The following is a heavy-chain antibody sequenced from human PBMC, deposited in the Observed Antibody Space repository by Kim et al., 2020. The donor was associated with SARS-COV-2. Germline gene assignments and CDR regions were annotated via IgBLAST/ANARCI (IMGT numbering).Heavy chain of an antibody. CDR1: GGSFSGYY. D-gene: IGHD3-9*01. CDR3: RVLRYFDWSFQSDY. J-gene: IGHJ4*02. V-gene: IGHV4-34*01. Sequence: SETLSLTCAVYGGSFSGYYWSWIRQPPGKGLEWIGEINHSGSTNYNPSLKSRVTISVDTSKNQFSLTLSSVTAADTAVYYFRVLRYFDWSFQSDYCGQG. CDR2: INHSGST.